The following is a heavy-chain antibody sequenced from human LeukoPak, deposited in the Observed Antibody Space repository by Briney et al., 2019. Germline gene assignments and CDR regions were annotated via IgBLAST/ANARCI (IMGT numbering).Heavy chain of an antibody. J-gene: IGHJ6*03. CDR2: IMPLFNTA. V-gene: IGHV1-69*05. CDR1: GGTFSSYS. Sequence: GSSVKVSCKASGGTFSSYSITWVRQAPGQGLEWMGGIMPLFNTANYAQQFQGRVTITTDESTSTAYMELSSLRFVDTAMYYCARVDRYHYYLDVWGKGTTVTVSS. CDR3: ARVDRYHYYLDV.